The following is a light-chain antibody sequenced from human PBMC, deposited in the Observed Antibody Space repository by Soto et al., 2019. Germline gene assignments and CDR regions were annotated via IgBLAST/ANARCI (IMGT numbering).Light chain of an antibody. Sequence: QSALTQPASVSGSPGQSITIPCTGTSSDVGGHNFVSWYQHHPGKAPKLMIYDVTNRPSGVSDRFSGSKSGNTASLTISGLQAEDEDDYFCSSYTSIITFYVFGTGTKLTVL. CDR1: SSDVGGHNF. J-gene: IGLJ1*01. CDR2: DVT. CDR3: SSYTSIITFYV. V-gene: IGLV2-14*03.